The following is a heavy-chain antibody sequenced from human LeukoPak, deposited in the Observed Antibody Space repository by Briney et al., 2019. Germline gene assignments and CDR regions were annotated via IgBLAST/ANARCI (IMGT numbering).Heavy chain of an antibody. CDR2: IIPNSGGT. Sequence: GASVKVSCKASGYTFTGYYMHWVRQAPGQGLEWMGWIIPNSGGTNYAQKFQGRVTMTRDTSISTAYMELSRLRSDDAAVYYCARGPFYCSSTSCFPYFDYWGQGTLVTVSS. V-gene: IGHV1-2*02. J-gene: IGHJ4*02. CDR1: GYTFTGYY. CDR3: ARGPFYCSSTSCFPYFDY. D-gene: IGHD2-2*01.